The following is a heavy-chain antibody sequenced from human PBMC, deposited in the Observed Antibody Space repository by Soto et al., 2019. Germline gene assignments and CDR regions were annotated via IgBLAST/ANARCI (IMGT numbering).Heavy chain of an antibody. CDR3: ARQWELSGYYYGMDV. Sequence: ASVKVSCKASGYTFTSYGISWVRQAPGQGLEWMGWMSPNSGNTGYAQKFQGRVTLTRDTSISTAYMELSSLRSEDTAVYYCARQWELSGYYYGMDVWGQGTTVTVSS. CDR2: MSPNSGNT. V-gene: IGHV1-8*02. J-gene: IGHJ6*02. D-gene: IGHD1-26*01. CDR1: GYTFTSYG.